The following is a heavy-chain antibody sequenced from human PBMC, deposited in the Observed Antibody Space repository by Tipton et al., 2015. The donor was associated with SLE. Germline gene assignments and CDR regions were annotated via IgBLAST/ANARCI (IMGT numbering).Heavy chain of an antibody. CDR2: ISSSSSYI. Sequence: GSLRLSCAASGFTFSSYSMNWVRQAPGKGLEWVSYISSSSSYIYYADSVKGRFTISRDNAKNSLYLQVSSLKAADTAVYYCARPPEGYSSYAMDVWGQGTTVTVSS. D-gene: IGHD6-19*01. J-gene: IGHJ6*02. CDR1: GFTFSSYS. V-gene: IGHV3-21*04. CDR3: ARPPEGYSSYAMDV.